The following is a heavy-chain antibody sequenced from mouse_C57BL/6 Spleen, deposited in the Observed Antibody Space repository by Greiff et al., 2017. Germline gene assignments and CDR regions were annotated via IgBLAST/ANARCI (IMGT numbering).Heavy chain of an antibody. CDR3: ARTTVVETGAMDY. Sequence: VQLQQPGAELVRPGSSVKLSCKASGYTFTSYWMDWVKQRPGQGLEWIGNIYPSDSETHYNQKFKDKATLTVDKSSSTAYMQLSSLTSEDSAVYYCARTTVVETGAMDYWGQGTSVTVSS. D-gene: IGHD1-1*01. CDR1: GYTFTSYW. J-gene: IGHJ4*01. V-gene: IGHV1-61*01. CDR2: IYPSDSET.